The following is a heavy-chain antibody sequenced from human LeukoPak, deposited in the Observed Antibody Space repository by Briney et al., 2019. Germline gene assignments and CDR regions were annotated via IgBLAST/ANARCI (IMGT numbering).Heavy chain of an antibody. J-gene: IGHJ6*02. V-gene: IGHV3-30-3*01. CDR3: ARYYYYYGMDV. CDR1: GFTLSSYA. Sequence: GGSLRLSCAASGFTLSSYAMHWVRQAPGKGLEWVAVISYDGSNKYYADSVKGRFTISRDNSKNTLYLQMNSLRAEDTAVYYCARYYYYYGMDVWGQGTTVTVSS. CDR2: ISYDGSNK.